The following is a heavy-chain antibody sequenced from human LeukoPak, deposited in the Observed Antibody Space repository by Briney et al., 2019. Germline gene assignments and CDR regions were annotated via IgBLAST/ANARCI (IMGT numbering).Heavy chain of an antibody. Sequence: PGGSLRLSCTASGFTFGDYAMSWVRQAPGKGLEWVGFIRSKAYGGTTEYAASVKGRFTISRDDSKSIAYLQMNSLKTEDTAVYYCTSTGGGFDDYWGQGTLVTVSS. J-gene: IGHJ4*02. CDR1: GFTFGDYA. D-gene: IGHD3-16*01. CDR2: IRSKAYGGTT. V-gene: IGHV3-49*04. CDR3: TSTGGGFDDY.